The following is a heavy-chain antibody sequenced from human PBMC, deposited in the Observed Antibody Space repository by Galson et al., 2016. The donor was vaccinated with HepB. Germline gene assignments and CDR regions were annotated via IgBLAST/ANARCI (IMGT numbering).Heavy chain of an antibody. CDR3: ARDKPHPRVVGNYFDY. D-gene: IGHD2-2*01. CDR1: GFTFSYYS. Sequence: SLRLSCAASGFTFSYYSMHWVRQAPGRGLEWVAVISYDGNNEYYADSVKGRFTISRDTSKNTLYLQMNSLRAEDTAVYYCARDKPHPRVVGNYFDYWGQGTLVTVAS. CDR2: ISYDGNNE. V-gene: IGHV3-30-3*01. J-gene: IGHJ4*02.